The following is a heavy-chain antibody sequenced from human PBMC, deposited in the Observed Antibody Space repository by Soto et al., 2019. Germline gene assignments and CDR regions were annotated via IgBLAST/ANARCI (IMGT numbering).Heavy chain of an antibody. CDR3: ARQLTAMSAFDI. J-gene: IGHJ3*02. CDR1: CYTFTSYG. V-gene: IGHV1-18*04. D-gene: IGHD2-21*02. CDR2: ISAYNGNT. Sequence: SVKVSCKASCYTFTSYGISWVRQAPGQGLEWMGWISAYNGNTNYAQKLQGRVTMTTDTSTSTAYMELRSLRSDDTAVYYCARQLTAMSAFDIWGQGTMVTVSS.